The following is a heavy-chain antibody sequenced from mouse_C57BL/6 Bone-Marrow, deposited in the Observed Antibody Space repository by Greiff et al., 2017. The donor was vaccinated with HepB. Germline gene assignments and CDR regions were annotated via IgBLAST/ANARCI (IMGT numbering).Heavy chain of an antibody. V-gene: IGHV5-6*01. CDR1: GFTFSSYG. D-gene: IGHD1-1*01. CDR3: ARQRITTVEGAWFAY. CDR2: ISSGGSYT. J-gene: IGHJ3*01. Sequence: EVQGVESGGDLVKPGGSLKLSCAASGFTFSSYGMSWVRQTPDKRLEWVATISSGGSYTYYPDSVKGRFTISRDNAKNTLYLQMSSLKSEDTAMYYCARQRITTVEGAWFAYWGQGTLVTVSA.